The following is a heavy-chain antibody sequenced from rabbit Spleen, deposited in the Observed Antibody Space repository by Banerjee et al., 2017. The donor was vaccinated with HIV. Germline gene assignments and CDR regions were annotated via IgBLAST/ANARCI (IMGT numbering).Heavy chain of an antibody. V-gene: IGHV1S47*01. J-gene: IGHJ4*01. CDR3: ARDGAGGTYFAL. Sequence: QEQLVESGGGLVQPGGSLQLSCKASGFDFSSYGVSWVRQGPGKGLEWIGYIDPVFGSTYYANWVNGRFTISSHNAQNTLYLQLNSLTAADTATYFCARDGAGGTYFALWGPGTLVTVS. CDR1: GFDFSSYG. D-gene: IGHD8-1*01. CDR2: IDPVFGST.